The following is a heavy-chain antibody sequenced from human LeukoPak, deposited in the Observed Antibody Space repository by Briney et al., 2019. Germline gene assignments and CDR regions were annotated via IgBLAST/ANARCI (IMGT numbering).Heavy chain of an antibody. Sequence: PGGSLRLSCAASGFTFSSYSMNWVRQAPGKGLEWVSSITSSSSYIYYADSVKGRFTISRDNAKNSLYLQMNSLRAEDTAVYYCAKERPGEYYYDSSGYDYWGQGTLVTVSS. CDR3: AKERPGEYYYDSSGYDY. CDR1: GFTFSSYS. J-gene: IGHJ4*02. D-gene: IGHD3-22*01. CDR2: ITSSSSYI. V-gene: IGHV3-21*01.